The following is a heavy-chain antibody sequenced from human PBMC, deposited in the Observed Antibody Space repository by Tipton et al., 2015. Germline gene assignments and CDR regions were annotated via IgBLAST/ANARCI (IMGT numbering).Heavy chain of an antibody. D-gene: IGHD5-18*01. V-gene: IGHV4-31*03. CDR1: GDSMSSGAYY. J-gene: IGHJ4*02. CDR3: ARSTDTYIDY. Sequence: TLSLTCTVSGDSMSSGAYYWSWIRQHPGKGPEWIGYIYYSGTTYYNPSLKSRLTISLDRSKSHFSLQLTSVTAADTAVYYCARSTDTYIDYWGPGTLVTVSS. CDR2: IYYSGTT.